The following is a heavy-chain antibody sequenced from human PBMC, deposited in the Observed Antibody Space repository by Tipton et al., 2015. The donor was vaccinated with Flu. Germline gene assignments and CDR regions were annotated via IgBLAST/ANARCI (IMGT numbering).Heavy chain of an antibody. J-gene: IGHJ4*02. CDR1: GGPFSGYY. CDR2: VNHSGST. CDR3: ARDTIFGVAH. V-gene: IGHV4-34*01. Sequence: LRLSCAVHGGPFSGYYWSWIRQPPGKGLEWIGEVNHSGSTNYNPSLKSRVTISGDTSKNQFSLKLSSVTAADTAVYCCARDTIFGVAHWGQGTLVTVSS. D-gene: IGHD3-3*01.